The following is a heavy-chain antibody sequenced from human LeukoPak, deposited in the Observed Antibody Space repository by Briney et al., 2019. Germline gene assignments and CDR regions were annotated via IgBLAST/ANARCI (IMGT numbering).Heavy chain of an antibody. J-gene: IGHJ3*02. V-gene: IGHV1-18*01. CDR1: GYTFTSYG. CDR2: ISSYNGNT. Sequence: GSVKVSCTASGYTFTSYGMSWVRQAPGQGLEWMGWISSYNGNTNYAQKLKGRVTMSTDTSTGTAYMELRSLISDDTAVYYCARRVAVARRDAFDIWGQGTMVTVSS. D-gene: IGHD6-19*01. CDR3: ARRVAVARRDAFDI.